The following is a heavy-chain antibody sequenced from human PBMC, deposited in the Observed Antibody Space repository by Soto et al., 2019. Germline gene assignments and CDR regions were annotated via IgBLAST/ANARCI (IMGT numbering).Heavy chain of an antibody. Sequence: ASVKVSCKASGYTFTSYGSSWVRQAPGKGLEWMGWISAYNGNTNYAQKLQGRVTMTTDTSTSTAYMELRSLRSDDTAVYYCARDTAKGYGDATGWFDPWGQGTLVNRLL. D-gene: IGHD4-17*01. CDR3: ARDTAKGYGDATGWFDP. CDR2: ISAYNGNT. V-gene: IGHV1-18*01. J-gene: IGHJ5*02. CDR1: GYTFTSYG.